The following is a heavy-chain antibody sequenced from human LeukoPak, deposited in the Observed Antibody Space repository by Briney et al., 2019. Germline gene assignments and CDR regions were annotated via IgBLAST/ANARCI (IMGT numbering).Heavy chain of an antibody. V-gene: IGHV4-59*08. CDR3: ARHLGPSYYYYYGMDV. CDR1: GGSISSYY. J-gene: IGHJ6*02. CDR2: IYYSGST. D-gene: IGHD7-27*01. Sequence: PSETLSLTCTVSGGSISSYYWSWIRQPPGKGLEWIGYIYYSGSTNYNPSLKSRVTISVDTSKNQFSLKLSSVTAADTAVYYCARHLGPSYYYYYGMDVWGQGTTVTVSS.